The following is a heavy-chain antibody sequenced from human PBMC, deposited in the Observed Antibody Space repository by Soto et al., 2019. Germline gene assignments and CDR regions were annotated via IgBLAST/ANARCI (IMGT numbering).Heavy chain of an antibody. V-gene: IGHV3-23*01. CDR3: AKSPGVSPGYGDYPYYFDY. CDR2: ISGSGGST. CDR1: GFTFSSYA. J-gene: IGHJ4*02. D-gene: IGHD4-17*01. Sequence: GGSLRLSCAASGFTFSSYAMSWVRQAPGKGLEWVSAISGSGGSTYYADSVKGRFTISRDNSKNTLYLQMNSLRAEDTAVYYCAKSPGVSPGYGDYPYYFDYWGQGTLVTVSS.